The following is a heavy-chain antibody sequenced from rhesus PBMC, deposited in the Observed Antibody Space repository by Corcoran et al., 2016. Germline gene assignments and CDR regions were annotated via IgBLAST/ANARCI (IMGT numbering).Heavy chain of an antibody. CDR2: IYGSSGST. J-gene: IGHJ4*01. Sequence: VHLQDSGPGVGKPSGPVSPPCVVSGYPISTGYAGSGISRPPGKGLEWIGYIYGSSGSTNYNPSLKNRVTISKDTSKNQFALKLSSVTAADTAVYYCARGSSWRYDYWGQGVLVTVSS. V-gene: IGHV4-127*01. D-gene: IGHD4-29*01. CDR1: GYPISTGYA. CDR3: ARGSSWRYDY.